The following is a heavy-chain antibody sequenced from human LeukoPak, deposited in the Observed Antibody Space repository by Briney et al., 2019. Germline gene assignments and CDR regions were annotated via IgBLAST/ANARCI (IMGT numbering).Heavy chain of an antibody. Sequence: GGSLRLSCAASGFTFSNYGMHWVRQAPGKGLEWVTFIRYDGSNKYYADSVKGRFTISRDNSKNTLYLQMNSLRVEDTAVYYCVKFGIAVTGRVGGEYYWGQGILVTVSS. V-gene: IGHV3-30*02. J-gene: IGHJ4*02. CDR2: IRYDGSNK. D-gene: IGHD6-13*01. CDR1: GFTFSNYG. CDR3: VKFGIAVTGRVGGEYY.